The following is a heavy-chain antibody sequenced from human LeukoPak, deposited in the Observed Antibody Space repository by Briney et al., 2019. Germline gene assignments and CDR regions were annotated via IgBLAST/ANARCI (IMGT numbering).Heavy chain of an antibody. J-gene: IGHJ6*02. CDR2: IYSGGST. V-gene: IGHV3-53*05. Sequence: GGSLRLSCAASGFTVSSNYMSWVRQAPGKGLEWVSLIYSGGSTYYADSVKGRFTIPRDNSKNTLYLQMNSLRAEDTAVYYCARGIAARQTRYYYYGMDVWGQGTTVTVSS. CDR3: ARGIAARQTRYYYYGMDV. CDR1: GFTVSSNY. D-gene: IGHD6-6*01.